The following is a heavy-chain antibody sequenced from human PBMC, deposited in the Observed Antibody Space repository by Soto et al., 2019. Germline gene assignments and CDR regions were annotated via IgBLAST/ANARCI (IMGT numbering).Heavy chain of an antibody. CDR3: ARPLGGYYNYYYYYGMDV. V-gene: IGHV1-69*13. J-gene: IGHJ6*02. D-gene: IGHD3-3*01. CDR1: GGTFSSYA. Sequence: ASVKVSCKASGGTFSSYAISWVRQAPGQGLEWMGGTIPIFGTANYAQKFQGRVTITADESTSTAYMELSSLRSEDTAVYYCARPLGGYYNYYYYYGMDVWGQGTTVTVS. CDR2: TIPIFGTA.